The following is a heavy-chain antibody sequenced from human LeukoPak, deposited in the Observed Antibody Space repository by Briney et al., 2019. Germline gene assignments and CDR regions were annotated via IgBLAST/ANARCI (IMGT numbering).Heavy chain of an antibody. V-gene: IGHV1-69*06. Sequence: ASVKVSCKASGGTFSSYAISWVRQAPGQGLEWMGGIIPIFGTANYAQKFQGRVTITADKSTSTAYMELSSLRSEDTAVYYCARLGSILQLDYWGQGTLVTVSS. J-gene: IGHJ4*02. CDR1: GGTFSSYA. D-gene: IGHD1-1*01. CDR2: IIPIFGTA. CDR3: ARLGSILQLDY.